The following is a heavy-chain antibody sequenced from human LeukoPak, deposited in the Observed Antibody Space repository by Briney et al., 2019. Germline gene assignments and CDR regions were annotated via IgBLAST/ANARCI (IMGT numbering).Heavy chain of an antibody. Sequence: PGRSLTPSWAASGFTVGSYSMNWVRHPPGKGLEWVSSISISSSYISYAQSVKGRLTISRDNAKNSLYLQMNSLRAEDTAVYYCGRDRASGYSLDAFDIWGQGTMVTVSS. CDR2: ISISSSYI. V-gene: IGHV3-21*01. J-gene: IGHJ3*02. CDR3: GRDRASGYSLDAFDI. D-gene: IGHD3-3*01. CDR1: GFTVGSYS.